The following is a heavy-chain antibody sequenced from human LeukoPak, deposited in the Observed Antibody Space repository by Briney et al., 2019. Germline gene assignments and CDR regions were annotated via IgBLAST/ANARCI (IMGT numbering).Heavy chain of an antibody. D-gene: IGHD6-6*01. CDR1: GGSFSGYY. Sequence: SGTLSLTCAVYGGSFSGYYWSWIRQPPGKGLEWIGEINHSGSTNYNPSLKSRVTISVDTSKNQFSLKLGSVTAADTAVYYCARFGDEYSSSSGTYWGQGTLVTVSS. CDR2: INHSGST. V-gene: IGHV4-34*01. J-gene: IGHJ4*02. CDR3: ARFGDEYSSSSGTY.